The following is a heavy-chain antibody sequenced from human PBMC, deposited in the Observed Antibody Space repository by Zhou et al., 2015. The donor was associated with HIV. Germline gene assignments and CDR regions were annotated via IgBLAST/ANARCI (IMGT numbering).Heavy chain of an antibody. J-gene: IGHJ2*01. D-gene: IGHD4-17*01. V-gene: IGHV1-69*01. CDR2: IIPIFGTA. CDR1: GGTFSSYA. Sequence: QVQLVQSGAEVKKPGSSVKVSCKASGGTFSSYAISWVRQAPGQGLEWMGGIIPIFGTANYAQKFQGRVTITADESTSTAYMELSSLRSEDTAVYYCARDLSRPAVTRLWYFDLWGRGTLVTVSS. CDR3: ARDLSRPAVTRLWYFDL.